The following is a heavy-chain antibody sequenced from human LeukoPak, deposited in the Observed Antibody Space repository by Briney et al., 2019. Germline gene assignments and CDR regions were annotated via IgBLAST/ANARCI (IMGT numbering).Heavy chain of an antibody. V-gene: IGHV5-51*01. D-gene: IGHD4/OR15-4a*01. CDR1: GYRFTSYW. CDR3: ARLTIRRYYFDY. Sequence: GESLQISCKGSGYRFTSYWIGWVRPMPGKGLEWMGIIYPGDSDTRYSPFFQGQVTISADKSISTAYLQWSSLKASDTAMYYCARLTIRRYYFDYWGQGTLVTVSS. CDR2: IYPGDSDT. J-gene: IGHJ4*02.